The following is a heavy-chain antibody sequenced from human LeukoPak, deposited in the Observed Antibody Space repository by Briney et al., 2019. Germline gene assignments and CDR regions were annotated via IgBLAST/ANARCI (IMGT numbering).Heavy chain of an antibody. V-gene: IGHV1-69*06. CDR2: IIPIFGTA. CDR3: ARVQVDSPELDY. Sequence: SVKVSCKASGGTFSSYAISWVRQAPGQGLEWMGGIIPIFGTANYAQKFQGRVTITVDKSTSTAYMELSSLRSEDTAVYYCARVQVDSPELDYWGQGTLVTVSS. D-gene: IGHD3-10*01. J-gene: IGHJ4*02. CDR1: GGTFSSYA.